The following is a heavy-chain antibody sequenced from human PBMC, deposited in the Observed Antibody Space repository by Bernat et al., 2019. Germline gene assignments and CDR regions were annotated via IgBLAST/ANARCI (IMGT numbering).Heavy chain of an antibody. J-gene: IGHJ4*02. D-gene: IGHD6-13*01. Sequence: VQLVESGGGVVQPGRSLRLSCAASGFTFSSYWMSWVRQAPGKGLEWVANIKQDGSEKYYVDSVKGRFTISRDKAKNSLYLQMNSLRAEDTAVYYCASWYSSSWYDYFDYWGQGTLVTVSS. CDR2: IKQDGSEK. V-gene: IGHV3-7*01. CDR1: GFTFSSYW. CDR3: ASWYSSSWYDYFDY.